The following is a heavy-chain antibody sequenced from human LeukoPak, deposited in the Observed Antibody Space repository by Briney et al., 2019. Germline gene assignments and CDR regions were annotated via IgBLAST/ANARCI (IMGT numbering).Heavy chain of an antibody. Sequence: GGSLRLSCAASGFTFSSYTMHWVRQAPGKGLEWVSLISWDGGSTYYADSVKGRFTISRDNSKNSLYLQMNSLRTEDTALYYCAKDGSAAGPYYYGMDVWGQGTTVTVSS. CDR2: ISWDGGST. D-gene: IGHD6-13*01. V-gene: IGHV3-43*01. CDR3: AKDGSAAGPYYYGMDV. J-gene: IGHJ6*02. CDR1: GFTFSSYT.